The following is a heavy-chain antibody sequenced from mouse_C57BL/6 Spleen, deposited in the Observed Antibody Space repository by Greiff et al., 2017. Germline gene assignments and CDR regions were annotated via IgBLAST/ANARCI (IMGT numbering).Heavy chain of an antibody. CDR3: AEGGQGWFAY. D-gene: IGHD3-2*02. Sequence: QVQLQQPGADLVKPGASVKLSCTASGYTFTSYWMHWVKQRPGQGLEWIGMIHPNSGSTNYNDKFKSKATLTVDKSYNTAYMQLSRRTSEDTAVYYCAEGGQGWFAYWGQGTLVTVSA. V-gene: IGHV1-64*01. CDR1: GYTFTSYW. J-gene: IGHJ3*01. CDR2: IHPNSGST.